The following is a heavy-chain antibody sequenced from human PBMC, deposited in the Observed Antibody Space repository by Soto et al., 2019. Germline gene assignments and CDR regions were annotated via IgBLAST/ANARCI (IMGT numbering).Heavy chain of an antibody. CDR2: IFDDGRA. J-gene: IGHJ4*02. Sequence: GGSLRLSCLASGFTFTTNYMSWVREAPGKGLKWVSIIFDDGRAYSADSVKGRFTIYRDLSKDTMYLQMISLRVEDTAMYYCARPAYWGQGTLVTVSS. CDR1: GFTFTTNY. CDR3: ARPAY. V-gene: IGHV3-53*01.